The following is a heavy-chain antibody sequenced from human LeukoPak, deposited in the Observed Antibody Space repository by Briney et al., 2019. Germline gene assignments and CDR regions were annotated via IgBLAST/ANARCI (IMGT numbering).Heavy chain of an antibody. J-gene: IGHJ5*02. V-gene: IGHV3-53*01. CDR1: GFTVSSNY. CDR3: ARIFYYGSGNNWFDP. Sequence: GGSLRLSCAASGFTVSSNYMSWVRQAPGKGLEWVSVIYRGGSKDYGDSVKGRFTISRDNSKNTLYLQMNSLRAEDMAIYYCARIFYYGSGNNWFDPWGQGTLVTVSS. D-gene: IGHD3-10*01. CDR2: IYRGGSK.